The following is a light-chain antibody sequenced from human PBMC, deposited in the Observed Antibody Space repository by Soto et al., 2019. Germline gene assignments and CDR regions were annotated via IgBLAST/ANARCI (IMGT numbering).Light chain of an antibody. CDR3: QQYSTWPRA. CDR2: NAI. V-gene: IGKV3-15*01. Sequence: EVVMTQSPATLSVSPGARGTLSCRASQSVGDNLAWYQQKPGQPPRLLIYNAIARATAIPGRFSGSGSGTEFTLTISSLQSEDFAVYYCQQYSTWPRAFGPGSRVEI. CDR1: QSVGDN. J-gene: IGKJ1*01.